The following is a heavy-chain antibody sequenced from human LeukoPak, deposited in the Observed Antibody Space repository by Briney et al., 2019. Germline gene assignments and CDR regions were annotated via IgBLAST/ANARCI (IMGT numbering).Heavy chain of an antibody. CDR3: ARGRALWTYDFDS. CDR1: GFTFSRYA. D-gene: IGHD3/OR15-3a*01. J-gene: IGHJ4*02. Sequence: GGSLRLSCAASGFTFSRYAMTWVRRAPGKGLEWVSTIGDSGDKSYYPDSVKGRFTISRDLSKDTLFLEMHNLRAEDTAVYYCARGRALWTYDFDSWGQGTLVTVSS. CDR2: IGDSGDKS. V-gene: IGHV3-23*01.